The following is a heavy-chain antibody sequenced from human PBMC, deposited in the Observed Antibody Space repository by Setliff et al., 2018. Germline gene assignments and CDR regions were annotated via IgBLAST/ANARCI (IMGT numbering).Heavy chain of an antibody. Sequence: GESLKISCAASGFTFSVYWMTWVRQAPGKGLEWVANIKHDGTEQKYVDSVKGRFTISRDNDKNSLHLQMNGLRVEDTAVYHCARDGGTGDSGTYFNIGFDSWGQGTQVTAPQ. D-gene: IGHD3-10*01. J-gene: IGHJ5*01. V-gene: IGHV3-7*03. CDR2: IKHDGTEQ. CDR1: GFTFSVYW. CDR3: ARDGGTGDSGTYFNIGFDS.